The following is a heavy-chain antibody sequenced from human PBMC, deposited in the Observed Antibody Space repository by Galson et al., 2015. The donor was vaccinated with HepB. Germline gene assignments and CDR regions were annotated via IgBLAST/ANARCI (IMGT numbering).Heavy chain of an antibody. CDR1: GFTFSSYA. CDR3: ANDYYDSSGYYP. Sequence: SLRLSCAASGFTFSSYAMHWVRQAPGKGLEWVAVISFDGSNKYYADSVKGRFTISRDNSKNTLYLQMNSLRAEDTAVYYCANDYYDSSGYYPWGQGTLVTVSS. CDR2: ISFDGSNK. V-gene: IGHV3-30-3*02. J-gene: IGHJ5*02. D-gene: IGHD3-22*01.